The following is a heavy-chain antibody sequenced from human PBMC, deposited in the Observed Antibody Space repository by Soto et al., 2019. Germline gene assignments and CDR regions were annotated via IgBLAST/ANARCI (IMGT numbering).Heavy chain of an antibody. V-gene: IGHV4-4*02. D-gene: IGHD5-18*01. CDR3: ARVTAMVLYYFDY. J-gene: IGHJ4*02. CDR2: IYHSGST. Sequence: SETLSLTCAVSGRSISSSNWWSWVRQPPGKGLEWIGEIYHSGSTNYNPSLKSRVTISVDKSKNQFSLKLSSVTAADTAVYYCARVTAMVLYYFDYWGQGTLVTVSS. CDR1: GRSISSSNW.